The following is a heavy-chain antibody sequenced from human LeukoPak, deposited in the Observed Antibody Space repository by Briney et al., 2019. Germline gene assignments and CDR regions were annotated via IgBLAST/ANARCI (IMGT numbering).Heavy chain of an antibody. CDR2: ISSSGSTI. J-gene: IGHJ3*02. Sequence: PGGSLRLSCAASGFTFSSYEMNWVRQAPGKGLEWVSYISSSGSTIYYADSVKGRFTISRDNAKNSLYLQMNSLRAEDTAVYYCARGTKQLRYFDWLSNHAFDIWGQGTMVTVSS. CDR1: GFTFSSYE. CDR3: ARGTKQLRYFDWLSNHAFDI. D-gene: IGHD3-9*01. V-gene: IGHV3-48*03.